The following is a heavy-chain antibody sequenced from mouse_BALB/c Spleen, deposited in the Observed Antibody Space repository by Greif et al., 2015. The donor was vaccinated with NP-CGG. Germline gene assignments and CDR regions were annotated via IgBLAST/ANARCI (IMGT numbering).Heavy chain of an antibody. Sequence: EVKVEESGGGLVKPGGSLKPSCAASGFTFSSYTMSWVRQTPEKRLEWVATISSGGSYTYYPDSVKGRFTISRDNAKNTLYLQMSSLKSEDTAMYYCTREDDGYYGYWGQGTTLTVSS. V-gene: IGHV5-6-4*01. J-gene: IGHJ2*01. D-gene: IGHD2-3*01. CDR2: ISSGGSYT. CDR1: GFTFSSYT. CDR3: TREDDGYYGY.